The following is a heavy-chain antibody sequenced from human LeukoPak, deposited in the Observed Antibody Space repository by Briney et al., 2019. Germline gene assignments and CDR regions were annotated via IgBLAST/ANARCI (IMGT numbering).Heavy chain of an antibody. CDR3: ARGQNYDILTGYYNWFDP. D-gene: IGHD3-9*01. V-gene: IGHV4-34*01. CDR2: INHSGST. J-gene: IGHJ5*02. CDR1: GGSFSGYY. Sequence: SGTLSLTCAVYGGSFSGYYWSWIRQLPGKGTEWIGEINHSGSTNYNPSLKSRVTISVDTSKNQFSLKLSSVTAADTAVYYCARGQNYDILTGYYNWFDPWGQGTLVTVSS.